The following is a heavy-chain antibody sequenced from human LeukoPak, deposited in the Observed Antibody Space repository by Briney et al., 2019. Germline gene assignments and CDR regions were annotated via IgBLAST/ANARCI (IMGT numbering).Heavy chain of an antibody. V-gene: IGHV4-59*01. D-gene: IGHD2-2*01. Sequence: SETPSLTCTVSGGSISSYYWSWIRQPPGKGLEWIGYIYYSGSTNYNPSLKSRVTISVDTSKNQFSLKLSSVTAADTAVYYCARAGYCSSTSCYPPRIDYWGQGTLVTVSS. CDR2: IYYSGST. CDR1: GGSISSYY. J-gene: IGHJ4*02. CDR3: ARAGYCSSTSCYPPRIDY.